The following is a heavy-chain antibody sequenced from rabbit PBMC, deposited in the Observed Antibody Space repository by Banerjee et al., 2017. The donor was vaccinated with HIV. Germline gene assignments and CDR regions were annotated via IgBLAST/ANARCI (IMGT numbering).Heavy chain of an antibody. D-gene: IGHD6-1*01. CDR2: IVAGSSGST. CDR3: AREVNNGVAYVDL. CDR1: GIDFSSYYY. J-gene: IGHJ4*01. Sequence: QEQLEESGGDLVKPEGSLTLTCTASGIDFSSYYYMCWVRQAPGKGLEWIACIVAGSSGSTQYASWAKGRFTITRSTSLNTVTLQMTSLTAADTATYFCAREVNNGVAYVDLWGPGTLVTVS. V-gene: IGHV1S45*01.